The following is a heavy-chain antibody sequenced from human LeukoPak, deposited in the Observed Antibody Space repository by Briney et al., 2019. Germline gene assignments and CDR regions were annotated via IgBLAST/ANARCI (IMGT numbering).Heavy chain of an antibody. CDR2: ISYDGSNK. V-gene: IGHV3-30-3*01. J-gene: IGHJ5*02. D-gene: IGHD3-9*01. Sequence: GGSLRLSCAASGFTFSSYAMHWVRQAPGKGLEWVAVISYDGSNKYYADSVKGRFTISRDNSKNTLYLQMNSLRAEDTAVYYCARDLKNNWFDPWGQGTLVTVSS. CDR3: ARDLKNNWFDP. CDR1: GFTFSSYA.